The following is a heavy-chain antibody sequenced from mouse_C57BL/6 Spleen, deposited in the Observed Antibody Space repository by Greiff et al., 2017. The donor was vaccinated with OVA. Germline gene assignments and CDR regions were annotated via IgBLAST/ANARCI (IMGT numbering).Heavy chain of an antibody. CDR1: GYAFSSSW. CDR3: ARHSNYVAMDY. D-gene: IGHD2-5*01. V-gene: IGHV1-82*01. J-gene: IGHJ4*01. CDR2: IYPGDGDT. Sequence: VKLVESGPELVKPGASVKISCKASGYAFSSSWMNWVKQRPGKGLEWIGRIYPGDGDTNYNGKFKGKATLTADKSSSTAYMQLSSLTSEDSAVYFCARHSNYVAMDYWGQGTSVTVSS.